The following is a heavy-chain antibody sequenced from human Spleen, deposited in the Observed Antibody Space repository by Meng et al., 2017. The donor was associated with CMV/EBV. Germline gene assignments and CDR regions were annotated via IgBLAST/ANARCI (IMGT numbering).Heavy chain of an antibody. CDR2: MSPNSGNT. CDR3: ARGRSIAARSFWAFDI. CDR1: GYTFTSYD. V-gene: IGHV1-8*01. D-gene: IGHD6-6*01. Sequence: ASVKVSCKASGYTFTSYDINWVRQAAGQGLEWVGWMSPNSGNTGYAQKFQGRVTLTRNTSISTAYLATAYMELSSLRSEDTAVYYCARGRSIAARSFWAFDIWGPGTMVTVS. J-gene: IGHJ3*02.